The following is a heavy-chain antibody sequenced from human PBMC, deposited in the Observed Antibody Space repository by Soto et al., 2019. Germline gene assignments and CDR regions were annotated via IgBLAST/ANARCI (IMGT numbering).Heavy chain of an antibody. CDR2: IIPIYGTA. D-gene: IGHD3-10*01. V-gene: IGHV1-69*01. Sequence: QVQLVQSGAEVEKPGSSVKVSCKASGGTFISYAISWVRQAPGQGREWMGGIIPIYGTANDAQKFQGRVTITAEESNSTDYLELSSRRSEDTAVYYCARSQYCSGRLHDYWGQGTLVTVSS. J-gene: IGHJ4*02. CDR1: GGTFISYA. CDR3: ARSQYCSGRLHDY.